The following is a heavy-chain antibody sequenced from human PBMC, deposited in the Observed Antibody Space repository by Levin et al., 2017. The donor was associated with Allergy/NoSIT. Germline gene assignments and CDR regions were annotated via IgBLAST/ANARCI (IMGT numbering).Heavy chain of an antibody. CDR2: ISSSSSYI. CDR3: ARVGGSYSFDY. CDR1: GFTFSSYS. D-gene: IGHD1-26*01. Sequence: GESLKISCAASGFTFSSYSMNWVRQAPGKGLEWVSSISSSSSYIYYADSVKGRFTISRDNAKNSLYLQMNSLRAEDTAVYYCARVGGSYSFDYWGQGTLVTVSS. J-gene: IGHJ4*02. V-gene: IGHV3-21*01.